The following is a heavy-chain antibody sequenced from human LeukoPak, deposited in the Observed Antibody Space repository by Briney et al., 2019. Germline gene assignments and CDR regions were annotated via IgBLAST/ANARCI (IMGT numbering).Heavy chain of an antibody. Sequence: GGSLRLSCAASGFTFSSYAMSWVRQAPGKGLEWVSAISGSGGSTYYADSVKGRFTISRDNSKNTLYLLQMNSLRAEDTAVYYCARTNSGYDWVHYYYYYMDVWGKGTRSPSP. CDR2: ISGSGGST. D-gene: IGHD5-12*01. CDR3: ARTNSGYDWVHYYYYYMDV. J-gene: IGHJ6*03. V-gene: IGHV3-23*01. CDR1: GFTFSSYA.